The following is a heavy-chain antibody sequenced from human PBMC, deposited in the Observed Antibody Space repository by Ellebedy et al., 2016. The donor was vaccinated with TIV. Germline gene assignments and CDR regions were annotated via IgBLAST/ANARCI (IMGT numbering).Heavy chain of an antibody. V-gene: IGHV3-23*01. Sequence: GESLKISCAASGFTFSSYAMSWVRQAPGKGLEWVSAISGSGGSTYYADSVKGRFTIPRANSKNTLYLQMNSLRAEDTAVYYCAREPPRLAVTGTYFDYWGQGTLVTVSS. D-gene: IGHD6-19*01. J-gene: IGHJ4*02. CDR2: ISGSGGST. CDR1: GFTFSSYA. CDR3: AREPPRLAVTGTYFDY.